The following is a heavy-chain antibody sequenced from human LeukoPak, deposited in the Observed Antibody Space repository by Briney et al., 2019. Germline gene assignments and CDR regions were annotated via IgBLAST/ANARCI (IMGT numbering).Heavy chain of an antibody. J-gene: IGHJ5*02. CDR2: ISSSSSYI. CDR1: GFTFSSYS. D-gene: IGHD3-22*01. Sequence: GGSLRLSCAASGFTFSSYSMNWVRQAPGKGLEWVSSISSSSSYIYYADSVKGRFTISRDNAKNSLYLQMNSLRAEDTAVYYCARVLSRDYGSGSYSYYDSSGYYSTWGQGTRVTVSS. CDR3: ARVLSRDYGSGSYSYYDSSGYYST. V-gene: IGHV3-21*01.